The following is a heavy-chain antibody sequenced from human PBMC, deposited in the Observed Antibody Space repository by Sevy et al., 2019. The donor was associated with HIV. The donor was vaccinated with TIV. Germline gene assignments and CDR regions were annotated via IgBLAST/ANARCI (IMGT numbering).Heavy chain of an antibody. CDR2: FDPEDGET. CDR3: ATDLRYSSSSEGY. Sequence: ASVKVSCKVSGYTLSELSMHWVRQAPGKGLEWMGGFDPEDGETIYAQKFQGRVTMTEDTSTDTAYMELSSLRSEDTAMYYCATDLRYSSSSEGYWGQGTLVTVSS. J-gene: IGHJ4*02. D-gene: IGHD6-6*01. V-gene: IGHV1-24*01. CDR1: GYTLSELS.